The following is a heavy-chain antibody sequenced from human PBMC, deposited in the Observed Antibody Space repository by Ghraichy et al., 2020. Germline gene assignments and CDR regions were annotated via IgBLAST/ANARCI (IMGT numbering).Heavy chain of an antibody. CDR3: ARDKPLAGHYYYYGMDV. CDR1: GGSISSSNW. V-gene: IGHV4-4*02. J-gene: IGHJ6*02. CDR2: IYHSGST. Sequence: SETLSLTCAVSGGSISSSNWWSWVRQPPGKGLEWIGEIYHSGSTNYNPSLKSRVTISVDKSKNQFSLKLSSVTAADTAVYYCARDKPLAGHYYYYGMDVWGQGTTVTVSS. D-gene: IGHD3-3*02.